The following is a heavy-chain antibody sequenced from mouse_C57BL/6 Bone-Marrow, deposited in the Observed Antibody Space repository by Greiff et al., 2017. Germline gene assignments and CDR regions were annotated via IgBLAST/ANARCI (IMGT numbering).Heavy chain of an antibody. J-gene: IGHJ2*01. CDR2: IDPSDSYT. CDR3: ARGGWLLQNFDY. CDR1: GYTFTSYW. Sequence: QVQLQQPGAELVMPGASVKLSCKASGYTFTSYWMHWVKQRPGQGLEWIGEIDPSDSYTNYNQKFKGKSTLTVDKSSSTAYMQLSSLTSEDSAVYYCARGGWLLQNFDYWGQGTTRTVSS. V-gene: IGHV1-69*01. D-gene: IGHD2-3*01.